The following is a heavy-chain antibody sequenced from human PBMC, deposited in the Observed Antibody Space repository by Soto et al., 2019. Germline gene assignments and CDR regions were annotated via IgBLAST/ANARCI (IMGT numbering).Heavy chain of an antibody. D-gene: IGHD6-13*01. CDR3: ARDFIAAAVPDYFDY. Sequence: GGSLRLSCAASGFTFSSYGMHWVRQAPDKGLEWVAVIWYDGSNKYYADSVKGRFTISRDNSKNTLYLQMNSLRAEDTAVYYCARDFIAAAVPDYFDYWGQGTLVTVSS. CDR1: GFTFSSYG. CDR2: IWYDGSNK. J-gene: IGHJ4*02. V-gene: IGHV3-33*01.